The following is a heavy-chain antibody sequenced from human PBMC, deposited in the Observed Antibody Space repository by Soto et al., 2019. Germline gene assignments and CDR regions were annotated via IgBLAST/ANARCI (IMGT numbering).Heavy chain of an antibody. CDR3: ARESEDLTSSFDY. J-gene: IGHJ4*02. CDR2: ISSTTKYI. Sequence: EVQLVESGGGLVKPGGSLRLSCAASGFTFTRYSMNWVRQAPGKGLEWGSSISSTTKYIYYVDSMKGRFNISRDNAKNSLYLEMNSLRAEDTAVYYCARESEDLTSSFDYWGQGTLVTVSS. V-gene: IGHV3-21*06. CDR1: GFTFTRYS.